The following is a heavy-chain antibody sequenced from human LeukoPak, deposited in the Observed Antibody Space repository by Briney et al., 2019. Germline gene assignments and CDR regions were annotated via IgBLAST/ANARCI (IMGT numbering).Heavy chain of an antibody. CDR1: GGSISSSSYY. J-gene: IGHJ3*02. V-gene: IGHV4-39*01. CDR3: ARRPGAPDPVAFDI. CDR2: FYYSGSS. D-gene: IGHD3-10*01. Sequence: PSETLSLTCTVSGGSISSSSYYWGWIRQPPGKGLEWIGSFYYSGSSYYNPSLKSLATISVNTSKNQFSLKLSSVTAADTAVYYCARRPGAPDPVAFDIWGQGTMVTVSS.